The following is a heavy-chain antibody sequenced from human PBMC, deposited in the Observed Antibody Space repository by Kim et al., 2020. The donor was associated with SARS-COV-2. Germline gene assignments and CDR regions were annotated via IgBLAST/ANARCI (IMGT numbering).Heavy chain of an antibody. CDR3: AMAGGEDAFDI. D-gene: IGHD3-16*01. J-gene: IGHJ3*02. V-gene: IGHV3-30-3*01. CDR2: ISYDGSNK. CDR1: GFTFSSYA. Sequence: GGSLRLSCAASGFTFSSYAMHWVRQAPGKGLEWVAVISYDGSNKYYADSVKGRFTISRDNSKNTLYLQMNSLRAEDTAVYYCAMAGGEDAFDIWGQGTMVTVSS.